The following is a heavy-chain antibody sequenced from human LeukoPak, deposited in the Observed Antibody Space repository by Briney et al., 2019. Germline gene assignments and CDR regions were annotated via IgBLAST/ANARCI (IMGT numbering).Heavy chain of an antibody. CDR1: GYTFTSYG. J-gene: IGHJ4*02. D-gene: IGHD3-3*01. V-gene: IGHV1-18*01. Sequence: GASVKVSCKASGYTFTSYGISWVRQAPGQGLEWMGWISAYNGNTNYAQKLQGRVTMTTDTSTSTAYMELRSLRSDDTAVYYCASASVRFFGVVTQAYFDYWGQGTLVTVSS. CDR3: ASASVRFFGVVTQAYFDY. CDR2: ISAYNGNT.